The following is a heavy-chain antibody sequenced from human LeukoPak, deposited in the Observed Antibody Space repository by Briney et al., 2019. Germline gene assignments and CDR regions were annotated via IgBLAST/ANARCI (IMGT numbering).Heavy chain of an antibody. CDR3: ARLTDGY. V-gene: IGHV4-59*01. CDR2: IYYSGST. CDR1: GGSISSYY. Sequence: SETLSLTCTVSGGSISSYYWSWIRQPPGKGLEWIGYIYYSGSTNYNPSLKSRVTISVDTSKNQFSLKLSSVTAADTAVYNCARLTDGYWGQGTLVTVSS. J-gene: IGHJ4*02.